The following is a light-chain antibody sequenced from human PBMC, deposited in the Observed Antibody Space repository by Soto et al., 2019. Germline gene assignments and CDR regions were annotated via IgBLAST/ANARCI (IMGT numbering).Light chain of an antibody. J-gene: IGKJ2*01. CDR1: QRLLHSNGNTF. Sequence: EIVMTQSPPSLTVTPGEPASISCRSSQRLLHSNGNTFLDWYVQKPGQSPQLLIYLGSNRASGVPDRVSGSEAVTYFTLKISRVEAEDVGIYYCMQAIQTPYTFCQGTKLEIK. CDR2: LGS. V-gene: IGKV2-28*01. CDR3: MQAIQTPYT.